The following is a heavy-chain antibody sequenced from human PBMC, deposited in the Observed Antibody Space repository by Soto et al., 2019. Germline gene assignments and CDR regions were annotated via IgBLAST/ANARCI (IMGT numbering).Heavy chain of an antibody. CDR3: AKHSPDLVAQYYFDS. D-gene: IGHD2-15*01. J-gene: IGHJ4*02. Sequence: EVQLLESGGGLVQPGGSLRLSCAASGFTFSSYAMSWVRQAAGKGLEWVSAISGSGGSTYYADSVTGRFTISRDNSKNTRYLRMNSLRAEDTAVYYCAKHSPDLVAQYYFDSWGQATLVTVSS. CDR1: GFTFSSYA. CDR2: ISGSGGST. V-gene: IGHV3-23*01.